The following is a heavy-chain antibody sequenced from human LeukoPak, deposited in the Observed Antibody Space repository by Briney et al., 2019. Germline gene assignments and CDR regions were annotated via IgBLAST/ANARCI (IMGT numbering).Heavy chain of an antibody. CDR1: GFTVSSNY. CDR3: ASAGLVSYHYYFDY. V-gene: IGHV3-53*01. J-gene: IGHJ4*02. D-gene: IGHD3/OR15-3a*01. Sequence: GGSLRLSCAASGFTVSSNYMGWVRQAPGKGLEWVSVIYSGGSTYYADSVKGRFTISRDNSKNTLYLQMNSLRAEDTAVYYCASAGLVSYHYYFDYWGQGTLVTVSS. CDR2: IYSGGST.